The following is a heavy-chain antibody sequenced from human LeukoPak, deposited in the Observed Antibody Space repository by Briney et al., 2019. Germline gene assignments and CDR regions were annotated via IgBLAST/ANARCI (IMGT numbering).Heavy chain of an antibody. V-gene: IGHV3-74*01. CDR3: AKDPDIVATIDY. D-gene: IGHD5-12*01. Sequence: GGSLRLSCAASGFTFSSYWMHWVRHAPGKGLVWVSRINSDGSSTSYADSVKGRFTISRDNSKNTLYLQMNSLRAEDTAVYYCAKDPDIVATIDYWGQGTLVTVSS. J-gene: IGHJ4*02. CDR1: GFTFSSYW. CDR2: INSDGSST.